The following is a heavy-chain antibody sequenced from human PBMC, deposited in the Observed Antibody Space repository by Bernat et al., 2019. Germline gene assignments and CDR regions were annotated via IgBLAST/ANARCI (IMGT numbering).Heavy chain of an antibody. CDR1: GYTFTAYY. CDR2: TNPNSGGT. Sequence: QVQLVQSGAEVKDPGASVKVSCKAAGYTFTAYYIHWVRQAPGQGLEWMGWTNPNSGGTNYAQKFQGRVTMTRDTSINTAYMELSGLRSDDTAVYYCARVESGGCSGGSCYYYYGMDVWGQGTTVTVSS. J-gene: IGHJ6*02. V-gene: IGHV1-2*02. CDR3: ARVESGGCSGGSCYYYYGMDV. D-gene: IGHD2-15*01.